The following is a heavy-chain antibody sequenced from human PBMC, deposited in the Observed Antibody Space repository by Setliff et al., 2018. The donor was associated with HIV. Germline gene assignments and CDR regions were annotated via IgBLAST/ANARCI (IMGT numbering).Heavy chain of an antibody. Sequence: SETLSLTCTVSGGSISKYYWSWIRQRPGKGLQWIGYIYYSGSTNYNPSLKSRVTISVDTSKNQFSLKLISVTAADTAVYYCARDRAGWDGHVILSGLDIWGQGTMVTVSS. V-gene: IGHV4-59*12. D-gene: IGHD2-15*01. CDR2: IYYSGST. CDR3: ARDRAGWDGHVILSGLDI. J-gene: IGHJ3*02. CDR1: GGSISKYY.